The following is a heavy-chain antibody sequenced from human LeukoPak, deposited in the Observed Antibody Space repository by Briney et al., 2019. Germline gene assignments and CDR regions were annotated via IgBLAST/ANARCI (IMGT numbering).Heavy chain of an antibody. D-gene: IGHD3-9*01. CDR2: IYYSGST. CDR3: AREGYDILTGYFAY. CDR1: GGSTSSSSYY. J-gene: IGHJ4*02. V-gene: IGHV4-39*07. Sequence: SETLSLTCTVSGGSTSSSSYYWGWVRQPPGKGLEWIGSIYYSGSTYYNPSFKSRVTISVDTSKNQFSLKLSSVTAADTAVYYCAREGYDILTGYFAYWGQGTLVTVSS.